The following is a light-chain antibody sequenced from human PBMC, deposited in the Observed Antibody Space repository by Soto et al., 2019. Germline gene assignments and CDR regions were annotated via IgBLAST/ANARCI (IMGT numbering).Light chain of an antibody. CDR2: DNH. V-gene: IGLV1-51*01. CDR1: SSNIGNNY. CDR3: GAWDSSLRGVV. Sequence: QSVLTQPPSVSAAPGQKVTISCSASSSNIGNNYVSWYQQLPGTAPKLLIYDNHKRPSGIPDRFSGSKSGTSATLGITGLQTGDEADYYCGAWDSSLRGVVFGGGTKVTVL. J-gene: IGLJ2*01.